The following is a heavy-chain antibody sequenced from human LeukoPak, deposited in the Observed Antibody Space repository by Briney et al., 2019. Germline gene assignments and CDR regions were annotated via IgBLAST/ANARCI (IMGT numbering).Heavy chain of an antibody. V-gene: IGHV3-74*01. CDR3: AGDRPHNWFDP. CDR2: IDNDGSGT. Sequence: SGGSLRPSCAASGFTFSNYWMHWVRQAPGKGLVWVSRIDNDGSGTVYADSVKGRFTVFRDNAKNTLFLQMNSLRAEDTAVYYCAGDRPHNWFDPWGQGTLVTVSS. J-gene: IGHJ5*02. CDR1: GFTFSNYW.